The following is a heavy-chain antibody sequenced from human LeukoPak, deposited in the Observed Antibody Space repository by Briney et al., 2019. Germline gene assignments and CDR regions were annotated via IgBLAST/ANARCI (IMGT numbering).Heavy chain of an antibody. J-gene: IGHJ4*02. Sequence: SETLSLTCTVSGGSISSYYWSWIRQPPGKGLEWIGYIYYSGSTNYNPSLKSRVTISVDTSKNQFSLKLSSVTAADTAVYYCARHLSSVAAFDYWGQGTLVTVSS. V-gene: IGHV4-59*08. D-gene: IGHD6-19*01. CDR3: ARHLSSVAAFDY. CDR1: GGSISSYY. CDR2: IYYSGST.